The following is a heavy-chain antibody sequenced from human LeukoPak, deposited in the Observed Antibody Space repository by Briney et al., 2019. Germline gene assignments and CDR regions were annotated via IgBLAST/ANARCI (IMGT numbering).Heavy chain of an antibody. D-gene: IGHD3-22*01. CDR2: IIPILGIA. V-gene: IGHV1-69*04. CDR3: ARDEGLVNYDSSGAP. CDR1: GGTFSSYA. Sequence: SVKVSCKACGGTFSSYAISWVRQAPGQGLAWMGRIIPILGIANYAQKFQGRVTITADNSTSTAYMELSSLRSEDTAVYYCARDEGLVNYDSSGAPWGQGTLVTVSS. J-gene: IGHJ5*02.